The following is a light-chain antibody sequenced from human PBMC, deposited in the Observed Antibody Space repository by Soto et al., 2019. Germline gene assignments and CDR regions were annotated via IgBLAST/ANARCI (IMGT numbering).Light chain of an antibody. CDR2: EVS. CDR1: SSDVGYYNL. Sequence: ALTQPASVSGSPGQSITISCTGTSSDVGYYNLVSWYQQHPGKAPKLMIYEVSKRPSGFSNRFSGSKSGNTASLTISGLQAEDEADYYCCSYAGSSTHYVFGTGTKVTVL. V-gene: IGLV2-23*02. CDR3: CSYAGSSTHYV. J-gene: IGLJ1*01.